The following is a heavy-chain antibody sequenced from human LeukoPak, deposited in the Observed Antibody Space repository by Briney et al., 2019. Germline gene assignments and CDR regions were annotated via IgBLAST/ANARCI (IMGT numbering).Heavy chain of an antibody. CDR1: GFTFDDYG. CDR3: AKDFSVYFHDSRVLDY. CDR2: INWNGGST. D-gene: IGHD3-22*01. Sequence: GGSLRLSCAASGFTFDDYGMSWVRQAPGKGLEWVSGINWNGGSTGYADSVKGRFTISRDNSKNTLYLQMNNLRAEDTAVYYCAKDFSVYFHDSRVLDYWGQGTLVTVSS. J-gene: IGHJ4*02. V-gene: IGHV3-20*04.